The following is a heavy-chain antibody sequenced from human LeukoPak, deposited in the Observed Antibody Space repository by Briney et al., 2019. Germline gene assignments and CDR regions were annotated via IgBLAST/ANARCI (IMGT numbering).Heavy chain of an antibody. V-gene: IGHV1-18*04. Sequence: ASVKVSCKASGYTFTSYGISWVRQAPGQGLEWMGWISAYNGNTNYAQKLQGRVTMTTDTSTSTAYMELRGLRSDDTAVYYCARGGGGHCSSTSCPTPDYWGQGTLVTVSS. CDR3: ARGGGGHCSSTSCPTPDY. J-gene: IGHJ4*02. CDR1: GYTFTSYG. CDR2: ISAYNGNT. D-gene: IGHD2-2*01.